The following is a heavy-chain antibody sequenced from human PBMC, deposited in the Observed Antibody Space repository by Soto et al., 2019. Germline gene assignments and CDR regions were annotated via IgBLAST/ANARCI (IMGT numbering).Heavy chain of an antibody. Sequence: GGSLRLSCAASGFTFSSYGMHWVRQAPGKGLEWVAVIWYDGSNKYYADSVKGRFTISRDNSKNTLYLQMNSLRAEDTAVYYCARDFRGNDAFDIWGQGTIVTVSS. CDR3: ARDFRGNDAFDI. CDR1: GFTFSSYG. CDR2: IWYDGSNK. D-gene: IGHD2-15*01. V-gene: IGHV3-33*01. J-gene: IGHJ3*02.